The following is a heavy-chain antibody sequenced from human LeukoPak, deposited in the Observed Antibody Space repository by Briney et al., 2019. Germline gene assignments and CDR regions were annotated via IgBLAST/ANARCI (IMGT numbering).Heavy chain of an antibody. CDR2: MDGGGSAI. CDR1: GFAFNSYW. V-gene: IGHV3-7*01. D-gene: IGHD2-21*02. J-gene: IGHJ4*02. Sequence: GGSLRLSCAASGFAFNSYWMSWVRQTPGKGLEWVATMDGGGSAIYYADSVKGRFTISRDSAKNSLYLQMNSLRAEDTAVYYCARFRTWGDKAFDYWGQGTLVTVSS. CDR3: ARFRTWGDKAFDY.